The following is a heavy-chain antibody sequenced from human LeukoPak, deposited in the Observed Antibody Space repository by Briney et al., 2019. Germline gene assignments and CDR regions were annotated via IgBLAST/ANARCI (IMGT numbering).Heavy chain of an antibody. V-gene: IGHV1-18*01. CDR1: SYTFTYYA. Sequence: ASVKVSCKSSSYTFTYYAFTWVGQAPGQGVDGMGWISAYNGNTNYPQRLQGRVTMPTDTSTSTADMELKSLRSGDRAGYYFSRGLEWLTRRDTWFDPCGQGTVVTVSS. J-gene: IGHJ5*02. D-gene: IGHD3-3*01. CDR3: SRGLEWLTRRDTWFDP. CDR2: ISAYNGNT.